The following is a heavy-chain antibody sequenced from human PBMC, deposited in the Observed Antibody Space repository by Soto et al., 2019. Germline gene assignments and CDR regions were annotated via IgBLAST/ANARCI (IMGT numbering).Heavy chain of an antibody. J-gene: IGHJ1*01. Sequence: SETLSLTCTVSGASISSGGFYWSWFRQLPGKGLEWIGYTYYTGTTDYNPSLKSRVTISIDTSETQFSLNLSSVTAADTAVYYCARGAYGDYAFWGQGTLVTVPQ. CDR3: ARGAYGDYAF. V-gene: IGHV4-31*03. CDR2: TYYTGTT. D-gene: IGHD4-17*01. CDR1: GASISSGGFY.